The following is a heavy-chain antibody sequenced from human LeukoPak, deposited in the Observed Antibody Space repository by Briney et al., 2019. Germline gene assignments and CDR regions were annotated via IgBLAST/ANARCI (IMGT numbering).Heavy chain of an antibody. Sequence: PSETLSLTCTVSGGSIGSYCWSWIRQPPGKGLEWIGYIYYTGGTNYNPSLKSRVTLSVDTSRNQFSLNLNSVTAADTAVYYYARHEGRSGWNGWYDHWGQGILVTVSS. CDR3: ARHEGRSGWNGWYDH. D-gene: IGHD6-19*01. V-gene: IGHV4-59*08. CDR1: GGSIGSYC. J-gene: IGHJ4*02. CDR2: IYYTGGT.